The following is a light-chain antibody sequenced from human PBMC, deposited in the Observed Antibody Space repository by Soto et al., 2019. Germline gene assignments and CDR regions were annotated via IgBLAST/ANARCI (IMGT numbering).Light chain of an antibody. V-gene: IGKV4-1*01. CDR2: WAS. Sequence: DIEMTQSPDSLAVSLGERATINCKSSQSVLYSSNNKNYLAWYQQKPRQPPKLLIYWASTRESGVPDRFSGSGSGTDFTLTISSLQAEDVPVYYCQQYYSTPLTFGGGTKVEIK. J-gene: IGKJ4*01. CDR3: QQYYSTPLT. CDR1: QSVLYSSNNKNY.